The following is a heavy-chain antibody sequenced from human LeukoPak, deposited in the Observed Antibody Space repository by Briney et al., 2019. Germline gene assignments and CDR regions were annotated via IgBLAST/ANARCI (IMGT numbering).Heavy chain of an antibody. J-gene: IGHJ3*02. CDR1: GGTFSSYA. CDR3: ASGPHNWNGDAFDI. CDR2: IIPILGIA. D-gene: IGHD1-1*01. V-gene: IGHV1-69*04. Sequence: PGASVKVSCKASGGTFSSYAISWVRQAPGQGLEWMGRIIPILGIANYAQKFQGRVTITADKSTSTAYMELSSLRSEDTAVYYCASGPHNWNGDAFDIWGQGTMVTVSS.